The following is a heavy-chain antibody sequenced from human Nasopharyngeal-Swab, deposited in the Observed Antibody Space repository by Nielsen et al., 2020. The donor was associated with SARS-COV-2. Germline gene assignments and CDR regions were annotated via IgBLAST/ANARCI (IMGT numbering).Heavy chain of an antibody. D-gene: IGHD4-17*01. CDR2: IFSSGRT. CDR1: GASISSRNNY. J-gene: IGHJ4*02. Sequence: GSLRISCVASGASISSRNNYWGWIRQSPGKGLEWIGTIFSSGRTYNPSLKSRVTMSVDTSKNQFSLKLTSVTAADTAVYYCARDEFGDYLGLPFDHWGRGTLVTVSS. V-gene: IGHV4-39*07. CDR3: ARDEFGDYLGLPFDH.